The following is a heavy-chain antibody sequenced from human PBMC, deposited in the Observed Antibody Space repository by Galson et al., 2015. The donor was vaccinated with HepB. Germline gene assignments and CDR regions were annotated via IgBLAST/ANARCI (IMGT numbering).Heavy chain of an antibody. D-gene: IGHD1-26*01. CDR2: ISGRGHST. J-gene: IGHJ4*02. CDR1: GFTFSSYA. CDR3: ARDLDRGISGTFDY. Sequence: SLRLSCAASGFTFSSYAMTWVRQAPGKGLEWVSIISGRGHSTYYGDSVKGRSTISRDNSKTTLFLQMNSLRAEDTALYYCARDLDRGISGTFDYWGQGALFTVSS. V-gene: IGHV3-23*01.